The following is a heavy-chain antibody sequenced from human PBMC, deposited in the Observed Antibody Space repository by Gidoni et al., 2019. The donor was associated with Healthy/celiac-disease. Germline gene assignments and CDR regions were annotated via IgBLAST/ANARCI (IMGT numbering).Heavy chain of an antibody. CDR1: GYSFTSYW. CDR3: ARLYYDSEGDYYYMDV. V-gene: IGHV5-10-1*03. D-gene: IGHD3-22*01. CDR2: IDHSDSYT. Sequence: EVQLVQSGAEVKKPGESLRISCKGSGYSFTSYWISWVRQMPGKGLEWMGRIDHSDSYTSYSPSFQGHVTISADKSISTAYLQWSSLKASDTAMYYCARLYYDSEGDYYYMDVWGKGTTVTVSS. J-gene: IGHJ6*03.